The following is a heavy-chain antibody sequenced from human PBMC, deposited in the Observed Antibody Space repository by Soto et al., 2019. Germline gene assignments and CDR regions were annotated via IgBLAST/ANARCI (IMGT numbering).Heavy chain of an antibody. CDR1: GFTFNSYG. V-gene: IGHV3-30*18. CDR2: ISFDGRNT. D-gene: IGHD3-3*01. Sequence: GGSLRLSCAASGFTFNSYGMHWVRQAPGKGLEWVVVISFDGRNTYYADSVKGRFTISRDNSKNTLYLQMNSLRAEDTAVYYCAKAQRPTIFGVVTRYYYGMDVWGQGTTVTVSS. J-gene: IGHJ6*02. CDR3: AKAQRPTIFGVVTRYYYGMDV.